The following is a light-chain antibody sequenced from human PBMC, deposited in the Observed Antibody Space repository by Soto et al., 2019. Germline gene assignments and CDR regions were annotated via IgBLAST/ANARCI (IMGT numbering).Light chain of an antibody. CDR2: DVS. J-gene: IGLJ1*01. CDR3: CSNAGNLEV. V-gene: IGLV2-11*01. Sequence: QSALTQPPSMYGSPGQSVTIACTGTSSDVGGYNYVAWYQQHPGKAPKVMIYDVSKRPSGVPDRFSGSKSGNTASLTISGLQAEDEADYYCCSNAGNLEVFVPGTKVTVL. CDR1: SSDVGGYNY.